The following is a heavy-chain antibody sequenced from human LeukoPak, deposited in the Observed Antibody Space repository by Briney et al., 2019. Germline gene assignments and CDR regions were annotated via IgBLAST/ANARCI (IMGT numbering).Heavy chain of an antibody. CDR3: ARVCSTTSCYDH. V-gene: IGHV3-74*01. D-gene: IGHD2-2*01. CDR1: GFTFSSYW. Sequence: AGGSLRLSCAASGFTFSSYWMHWVRQAPGKGLVWVSRINSDGSTTTYADSVKGRFTISRDNAKNTLYLQMNSLRAEDTAVYYCARVCSTTSCYDHWGQGILVTVSS. CDR2: INSDGSTT. J-gene: IGHJ4*02.